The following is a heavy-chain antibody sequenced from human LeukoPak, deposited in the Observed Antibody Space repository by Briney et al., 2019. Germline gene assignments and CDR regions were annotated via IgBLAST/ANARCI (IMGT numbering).Heavy chain of an antibody. D-gene: IGHD6-13*01. CDR1: GGSISSYY. CDR2: IYYSGST. Sequence: PSETLSLTCTVSGGSISSYYWSWIRQPPGKGLEWIGYIYYSGSTNYNPSLKSRVTISVDTSKNQFSLKLSSVTAADTAVYYCARLRGLSSSGGVDYWGQGTLVTVSS. V-gene: IGHV4-59*12. CDR3: ARLRGLSSSGGVDY. J-gene: IGHJ4*02.